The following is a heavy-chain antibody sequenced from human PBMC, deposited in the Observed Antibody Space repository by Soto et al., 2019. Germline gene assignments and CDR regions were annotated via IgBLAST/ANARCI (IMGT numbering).Heavy chain of an antibody. D-gene: IGHD3-10*01. V-gene: IGHV3-74*01. J-gene: IGHJ4*02. Sequence: GSLXXSCAAXGFIFKXXXXXXVRQSPGKGLVWISRIYNDGTYSDYADSVRGRFTISRDNVNDXLYLQMNNLRAEDSGLYYCTRGPRXXPTGTGAYWGQGTQVTVSS. CDR3: TRGPRXXPTGTGAY. CDR1: GFIFKXXX. CDR2: IYNDGTYS.